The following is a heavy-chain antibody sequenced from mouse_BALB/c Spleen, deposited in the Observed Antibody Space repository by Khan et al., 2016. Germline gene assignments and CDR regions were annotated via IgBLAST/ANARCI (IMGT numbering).Heavy chain of an antibody. CDR2: IWGDGST. CDR1: GFSVTGFP. Sequence: VQLQESGPGLVAPSQSLSITCTVSGFSVTGFPVNWVRQPPGTGLEWVGGIWGDGSTDYDSALKSRLSISKDDSKCHVFLQMSSLQADDAASDCGASYYDYDEGFAYWGQGTLVTVSA. CDR3: ASYYDYDEGFAY. J-gene: IGHJ3*01. D-gene: IGHD2-4*01. V-gene: IGHV2-6-7*01.